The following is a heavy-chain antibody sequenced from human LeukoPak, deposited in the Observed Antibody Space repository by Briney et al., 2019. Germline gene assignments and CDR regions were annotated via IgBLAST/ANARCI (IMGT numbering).Heavy chain of an antibody. CDR3: ARDLWGSGGSCFDY. CDR1: GGSISSYY. D-gene: IGHD2-15*01. V-gene: IGHV4-59*12. Sequence: SETLSLTCTVSGGSISSYYWSWIRRPPGKGLEWIGNIHYSGSTKYYPSLKSRVTILVDTSKNQFSLKLSSVTAADTAVYYCARDLWGSGGSCFDYWGQGTLVTVSS. J-gene: IGHJ4*02. CDR2: IHYSGST.